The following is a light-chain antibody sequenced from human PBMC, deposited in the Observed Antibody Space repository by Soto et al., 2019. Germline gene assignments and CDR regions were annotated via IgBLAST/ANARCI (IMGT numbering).Light chain of an antibody. V-gene: IGKV1-5*01. CDR1: QSMSRW. CDR3: QQYSSYWT. Sequence: DIQMTQSPSTLSASVGDRVTITCRASQSMSRWLAWYQQKPGKAPNLLIYDASTLERGVPSRFSGSGSGTEFTLTINSLQADDFATYYCQQYSSYWTFGQGTKLEIK. J-gene: IGKJ2*01. CDR2: DAS.